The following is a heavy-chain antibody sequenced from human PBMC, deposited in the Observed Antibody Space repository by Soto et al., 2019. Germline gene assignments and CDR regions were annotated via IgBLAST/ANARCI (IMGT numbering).Heavy chain of an antibody. D-gene: IGHD2-2*01. J-gene: IGHJ4*02. Sequence: GGSLRLSCAASRFTFSTYEMNWVRQAPGKGLDWVSYISSSGYTVYYADSVKGRFTISRDNTRNSLYLQMNSLRDEDTALYYCVRYCSTTLCNGVATRTFDYWGQGTLGTVSS. CDR1: RFTFSTYE. CDR3: VRYCSTTLCNGVATRTFDY. CDR2: ISSSGYTV. V-gene: IGHV3-48*03.